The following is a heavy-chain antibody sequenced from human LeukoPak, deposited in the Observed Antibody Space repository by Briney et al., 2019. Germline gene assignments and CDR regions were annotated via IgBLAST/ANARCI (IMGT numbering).Heavy chain of an antibody. D-gene: IGHD1-26*01. V-gene: IGHV3-33*07. CDR2: IWYDGSNQ. CDR3: ARWGAGATIDY. Sequence: AGGSLRLSCAASGFSFSSYGIYWVRQAPGKGLEWVAVIWYDGSNQYYADSVKGRFTISRDNSGNTAYLQMNSLRVEDTAVYFCARWGAGATIDYWGQGTLVTVSS. CDR1: GFSFSSYG. J-gene: IGHJ4*02.